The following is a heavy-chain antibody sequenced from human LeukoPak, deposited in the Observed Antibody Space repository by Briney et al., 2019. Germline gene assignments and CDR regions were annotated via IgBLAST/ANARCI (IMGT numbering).Heavy chain of an antibody. V-gene: IGHV3-21*01. CDR2: ISSSSSYI. CDR1: GFTFSSYS. D-gene: IGHD5-18*01. CDR3: ARGELDTAMVVSYYFDY. Sequence: PGGSLRLSCAASGFTFSSYSMTWVRQAPGKGLEWVSSISSSSSYIYYADSVKGRFTISRDNAKNSLYLQINSLRAEDTAVYYCARGELDTAMVVSYYFDYWGQGTLVTVSS. J-gene: IGHJ4*02.